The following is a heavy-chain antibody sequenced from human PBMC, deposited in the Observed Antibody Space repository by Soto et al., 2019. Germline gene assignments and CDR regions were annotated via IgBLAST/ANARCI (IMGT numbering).Heavy chain of an antibody. V-gene: IGHV3-48*02. Sequence: GGSLRLSCAASGFTFSSYSMNWVRQAPGKGLEWVSYISSSTSTIYYADSVKGRFTISRDNAKNSLYLQMNSLRDEDTAVYYCGTGHDSSWHYTLAYWGLGSLVTVSS. J-gene: IGHJ4*02. D-gene: IGHD3-22*01. CDR2: ISSSTSTI. CDR1: GFTFSSYS. CDR3: GTGHDSSWHYTLAY.